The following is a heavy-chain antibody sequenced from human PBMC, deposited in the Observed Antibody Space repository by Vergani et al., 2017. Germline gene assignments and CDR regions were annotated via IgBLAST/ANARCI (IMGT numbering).Heavy chain of an antibody. CDR2: INPNSGCT. J-gene: IGHJ6*02. CDR1: GYTFTGYY. CDR3: ARDPLSSGYNLSNYYGMDV. D-gene: IGHD3-22*01. Sequence: QVQLVQSGAEVKKPGASVKVSCKASGYTFTGYYMHWVRQAPGQGLEWMGWINPNSGCTNYAQKFQGRVTMTRDTSISTAYMELSRLRSDDTAVYYCARDPLSSGYNLSNYYGMDVWCQGTTVTVSS. V-gene: IGHV1-2*02.